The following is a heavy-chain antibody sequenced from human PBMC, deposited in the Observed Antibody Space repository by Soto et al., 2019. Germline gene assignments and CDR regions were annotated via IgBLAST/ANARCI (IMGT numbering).Heavy chain of an antibody. CDR1: GYTFTSYG. CDR3: GRGGRGFGGPAFGI. V-gene: IGHV1-18*04. CDR2: IRDYNGNT. J-gene: IGHJ3*02. D-gene: IGHD3-10*01. Sequence: QVQLVQSGAEVKKPGASVKVSCKASGYTFTSYGIRWVPQAPGQGLEGMGWIRDYNGNTNYAQKLQGRVTMTTDTSTSTGHMELGSLRSDDRAVYYCGRGGRGFGGPAFGIWGQGTMVTVSS.